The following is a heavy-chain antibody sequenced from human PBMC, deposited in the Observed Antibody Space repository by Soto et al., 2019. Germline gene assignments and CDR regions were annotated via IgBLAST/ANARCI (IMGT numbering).Heavy chain of an antibody. D-gene: IGHD2-8*01. V-gene: IGHV1-2*04. CDR3: ARGHSTDCSNGVCSFFYNHEMDV. CDR2: INPKSGGT. J-gene: IGHJ6*02. CDR1: GYSFTDYH. Sequence: SVKVSCKASGYSFTDYHIHWVRQAPGQGLEWLGRINPKSGGTSTAQKFQGWVTMTRDRSISTVYMELTRLRSDDTAVYFCARGHSTDCSNGVCSFFYNHEMDVWGQGTTVTVS.